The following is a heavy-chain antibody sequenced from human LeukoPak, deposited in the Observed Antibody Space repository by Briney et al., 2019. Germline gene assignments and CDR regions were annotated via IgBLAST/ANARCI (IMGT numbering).Heavy chain of an antibody. CDR3: ARHSPGPIAVAGIDY. V-gene: IGHV5-51*01. CDR1: GYSFTSYW. CDR2: IYPGDSDT. J-gene: IGHJ4*02. Sequence: GESLKISCQGSGYSFTSYWIGGVRQMPGKGLEWMGIIYPGDSDTRYSPSFQGQVTISADKYISTAYLQWSSLKASDAAMYYCARHSPGPIAVAGIDYWGQGTLVTVSS. D-gene: IGHD6-19*01.